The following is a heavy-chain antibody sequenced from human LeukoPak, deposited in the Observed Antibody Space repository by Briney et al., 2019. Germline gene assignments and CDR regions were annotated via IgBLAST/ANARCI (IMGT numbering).Heavy chain of an antibody. CDR2: INPNSGGT. CDR3: ARLNYYGSGRYWYFDL. Sequence: ASVKVSCKASGYTFTGYYMHWVRQAPGQGLEWMGWINPNSGGTNYAQKFQGRVTMTRDTSISTAYMELSRLRSDDTAVYYCARLNYYGSGRYWYFDLWGRGTLVTVSS. D-gene: IGHD3-10*01. V-gene: IGHV1-2*02. CDR1: GYTFTGYY. J-gene: IGHJ2*01.